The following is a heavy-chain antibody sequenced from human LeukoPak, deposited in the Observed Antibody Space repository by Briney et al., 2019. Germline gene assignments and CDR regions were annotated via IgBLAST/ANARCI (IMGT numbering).Heavy chain of an antibody. J-gene: IGHJ5*02. CDR2: MNPNSGHT. Sequence: ASVKVSCKASGYTFTNYDINWVRQATGQGLEWMGWMNPNSGHTGYAQKFQGRVTMTRDTSISTAYMELSRLRSDDTAVYYCARGRRYDFWSGYSRGDWFDPWGQGTLVTVSS. CDR1: GYTFTNYD. CDR3: ARGRRYDFWSGYSRGDWFDP. D-gene: IGHD3-3*01. V-gene: IGHV1-8*01.